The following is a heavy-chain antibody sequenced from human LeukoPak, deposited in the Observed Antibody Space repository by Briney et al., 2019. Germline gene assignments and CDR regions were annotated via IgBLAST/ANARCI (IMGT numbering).Heavy chain of an antibody. CDR2: IYYSGST. Sequence: NPSQTLSLTCTVSGGSISSGDYYWSWIRQPPGKGLEWIGYIYYSGSTYYNPSLKSRVTISVDTSKNQFSLKLSSVTAADTAVYYCARIEVIFWRFDPWGQGTLVTVSS. J-gene: IGHJ5*02. V-gene: IGHV4-30-4*01. CDR1: GGSISSGDYY. D-gene: IGHD3-9*01. CDR3: ARIEVIFWRFDP.